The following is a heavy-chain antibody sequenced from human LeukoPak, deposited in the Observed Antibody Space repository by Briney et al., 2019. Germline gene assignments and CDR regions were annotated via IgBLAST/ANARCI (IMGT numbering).Heavy chain of an antibody. D-gene: IGHD1-26*01. CDR3: ARSKRRGSSPVPGLDY. J-gene: IGHJ4*02. CDR1: GGSFSGYY. CDR2: INHSGST. V-gene: IGHV4-34*01. Sequence: SETLSLTCAVYGGSFSGYYWSWIRQPPGKGLEWIGEINHSGSTNYNPSLKSRVTISVDTSKNQFSLKLSSVTAADTAVYYCARSKRRGSSPVPGLDYWGQGTLVTDSS.